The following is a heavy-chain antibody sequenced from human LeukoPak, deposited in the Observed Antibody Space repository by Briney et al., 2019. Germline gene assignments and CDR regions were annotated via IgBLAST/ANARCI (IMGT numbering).Heavy chain of an antibody. D-gene: IGHD6-6*01. CDR3: ARAFSSSSFYFNY. CDR1: GDSISTYY. CDR2: IYHSGST. V-gene: IGHV4-59*01. Sequence: SETLSLTCTVSGDSISTYYWNWVRQPPGKGLEWIGYIYHSGSTNYNPSLKSRVTISVDTSKNQFSLKLSSVTAADTAVYYCARAFSSSSFYFNYWGQGTLVTVSS. J-gene: IGHJ4*02.